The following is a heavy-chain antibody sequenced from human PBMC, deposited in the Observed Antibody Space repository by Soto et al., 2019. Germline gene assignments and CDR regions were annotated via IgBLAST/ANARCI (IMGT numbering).Heavy chain of an antibody. CDR2: ISAYNGNT. CDR1: GYTFTSYG. Sequence: GASVKVSCKASGYTFTSYGISWVRQAPGQGLEWMGWISAYNGNTNYAQKLQGGVTMTTDTSTSTAYMELRSLRSDDTAVYYCARRYCSSTSCYNWFDPWGQGPLVTVSS. D-gene: IGHD2-2*01. CDR3: ARRYCSSTSCYNWFDP. J-gene: IGHJ5*02. V-gene: IGHV1-18*01.